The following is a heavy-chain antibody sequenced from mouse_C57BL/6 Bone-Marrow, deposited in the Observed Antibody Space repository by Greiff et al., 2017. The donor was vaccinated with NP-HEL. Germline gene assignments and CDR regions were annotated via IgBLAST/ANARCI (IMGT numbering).Heavy chain of an antibody. CDR1: GFTFNTYA. CDR3: GREDTTEGFAY. CDR2: LRSKSSNYAT. Sequence: EVKLVESGGGLVQPKGSLKLSCAASGFTFNTYAMHWVRQAPGKGLEWVARLRSKSSNYATYSVDSVKDRFTSSRDDSQSMLYLQMNNLKTEDTAMYYCGREDTTEGFAYWGQGTLVTVSA. J-gene: IGHJ3*01. V-gene: IGHV10-3*01. D-gene: IGHD1-1*01.